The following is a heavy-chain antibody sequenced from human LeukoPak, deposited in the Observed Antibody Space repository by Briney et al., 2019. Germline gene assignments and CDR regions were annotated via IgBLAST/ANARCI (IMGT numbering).Heavy chain of an antibody. V-gene: IGHV4-39*07. CDR2: IYYSGST. D-gene: IGHD6-19*01. Sequence: SETLSLTCTVSGGSISNSSYYWGWIRQPPGKGLEWIGSIYYSGSTYYNPSLKSRVTISVDTSKNQFSLKLSSVTAADTAVYYCARGSRGWYFNDAFDIWGQGTMVTVSS. CDR1: GGSISNSSYY. J-gene: IGHJ3*02. CDR3: ARGSRGWYFNDAFDI.